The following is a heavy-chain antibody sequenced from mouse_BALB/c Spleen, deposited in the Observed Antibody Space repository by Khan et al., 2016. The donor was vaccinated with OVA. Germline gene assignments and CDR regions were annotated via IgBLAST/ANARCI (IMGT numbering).Heavy chain of an antibody. CDR2: IFPVTGTT. J-gene: IGHJ3*01. CDR3: ARGYFGNYEFVY. V-gene: IGHV1S132*01. CDR1: GYTFTNYW. Sequence: QMQLEESGAELVKPGASVKLSCKTSGYTFTNYWIQWIKQRPGQGLGWIGQIFPVTGTTYYNLNFKGKATLTVDTSSNTAYMHLSSLTSEDSAVYFCARGYFGNYEFVYWGQGTLVTGSP. D-gene: IGHD2-1*01.